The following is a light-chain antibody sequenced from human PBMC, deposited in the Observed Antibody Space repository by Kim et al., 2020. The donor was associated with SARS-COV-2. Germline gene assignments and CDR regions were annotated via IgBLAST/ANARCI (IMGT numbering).Light chain of an antibody. CDR3: QVWDSSSDHPV. CDR1: NIGSKS. V-gene: IGLV3-21*03. Sequence: APGKTARITCGGNNIGSKSVHWYQQKPGRAPVLVSYDDSDRPSGIPERFSGSNSGNTATLTISRVEAGDEADYYCQVWDSSSDHPVFGGGTQLTVL. J-gene: IGLJ2*01. CDR2: DDS.